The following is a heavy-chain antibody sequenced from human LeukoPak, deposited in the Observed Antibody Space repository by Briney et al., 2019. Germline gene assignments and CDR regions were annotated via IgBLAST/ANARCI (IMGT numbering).Heavy chain of an antibody. CDR1: GGSISSYY. CDR3: ARVFLEWDYYFDY. CDR2: IYYSGST. J-gene: IGHJ4*02. Sequence: PSETASLTCTVSGGSISSYYWSWIRQPPGKGLEWIGYIYYSGSTNYNPSLKSRVTISVDTSKNQFSLKLSSVTAADTAVYYCARVFLEWDYYFDYWGQGTLVTVSS. V-gene: IGHV4-59*01. D-gene: IGHD3-3*01.